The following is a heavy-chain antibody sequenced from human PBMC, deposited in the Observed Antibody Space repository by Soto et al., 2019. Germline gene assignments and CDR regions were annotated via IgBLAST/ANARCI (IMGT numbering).Heavy chain of an antibody. CDR1: GFTFSGYA. D-gene: IGHD2-15*01. Sequence: GGSLRLSCAASGFTFSGYAMSWVRQAPGKGLEWVSGIDGSGRNTYYADSVKGRFTISRDNSKNTLSVQMNGLRVEDTALYYCAKDGGSVCSGGTCYFQAPDYWGQGTLVTAPQ. CDR3: AKDGGSVCSGGTCYFQAPDY. V-gene: IGHV3-23*01. CDR2: IDGSGRNT. J-gene: IGHJ4*02.